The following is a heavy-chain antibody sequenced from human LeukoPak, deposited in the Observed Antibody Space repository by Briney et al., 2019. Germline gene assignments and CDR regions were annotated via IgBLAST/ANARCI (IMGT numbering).Heavy chain of an antibody. CDR2: IYYDGTT. J-gene: IGHJ4*02. D-gene: IGHD3-22*01. Sequence: SETLSLTCSVSGGAISTYYWSWIRQSPGEGLEWIEYIYYDGTTNYNPSLKSRVTISVDTSKNQFSLKLSSVTAADTAVYYCARARITMIVVVNFDYWGQGTLVTVSS. CDR1: GGAISTYY. V-gene: IGHV4-59*12. CDR3: ARARITMIVVVNFDY.